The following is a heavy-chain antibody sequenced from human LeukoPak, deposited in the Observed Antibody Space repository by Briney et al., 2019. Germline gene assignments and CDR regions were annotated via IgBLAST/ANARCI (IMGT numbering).Heavy chain of an antibody. Sequence: PSETLSLTCTVSGGSISSSSYYWGWIRQPPGKGLEWIGSIYYSGSTYYNPSLKSRVTISVDTSKNQFSLKLSSVTAADTAVYYCARDPRVAAAETGDFDYWGQGTLVTVSS. V-gene: IGHV4-39*07. D-gene: IGHD6-13*01. J-gene: IGHJ4*02. CDR1: GGSISSSSYY. CDR2: IYYSGST. CDR3: ARDPRVAAAETGDFDY.